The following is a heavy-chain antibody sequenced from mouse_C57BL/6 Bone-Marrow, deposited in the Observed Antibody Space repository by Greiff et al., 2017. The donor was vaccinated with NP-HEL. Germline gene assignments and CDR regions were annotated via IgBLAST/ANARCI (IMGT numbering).Heavy chain of an antibody. Sequence: QVQLQQSGAELVKPGASVKLSCKASGYTFTEYTIHWVKQRSGQGLEWIGWFYPGSGSIKYNEKFKDKATLTADKSRSTVYMELSRFTSEDSAVYFCAKHEYYDYGGGLYYFDYWGQGTTLTVSS. V-gene: IGHV1-62-2*01. CDR1: GYTFTEYT. J-gene: IGHJ2*01. CDR3: AKHEYYDYGGGLYYFDY. D-gene: IGHD2-4*01. CDR2: FYPGSGSI.